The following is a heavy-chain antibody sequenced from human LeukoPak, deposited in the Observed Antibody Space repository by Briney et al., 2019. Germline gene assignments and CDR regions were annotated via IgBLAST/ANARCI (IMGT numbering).Heavy chain of an antibody. CDR3: ARSIVVVPRGGNDAFDI. V-gene: IGHV1-2*06. CDR2: INPNSGGT. Sequence: ASVKVSCMASGYTFTGYYIHWVRQAPGQGLEWMGRINPNSGGTNYAQKFQGRVTMTRDTSISTAYMELSRLRSDDTAVYYCARSIVVVPRGGNDAFDIWGQGTVVTVSS. CDR1: GYTFTGYY. J-gene: IGHJ3*02. D-gene: IGHD2-2*01.